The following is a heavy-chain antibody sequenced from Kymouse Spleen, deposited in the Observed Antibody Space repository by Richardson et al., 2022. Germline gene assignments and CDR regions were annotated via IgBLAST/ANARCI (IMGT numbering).Heavy chain of an antibody. CDR2: ISWNSGSI. J-gene: IGHJ5*02. CDR3: AKDPYSGSLNWFDP. CDR1: GFTFDDYA. Sequence: EVQLVESGGGLVQPGRSLRLSCAASGFTFDDYAMHWVRQAPGKGLEWVSGISWNSGSIGYADSVKGRFTISRDNAKNSLYLQMNSLRAEDTALYYCAKDPYSGSLNWFDPWGQGTLVTVSS. D-gene: IGHD1-26*01. V-gene: IGHV3-9*01.